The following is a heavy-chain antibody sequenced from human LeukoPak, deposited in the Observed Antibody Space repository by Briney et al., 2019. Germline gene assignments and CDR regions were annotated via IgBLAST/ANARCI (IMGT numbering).Heavy chain of an antibody. Sequence: GGSLRLSCAASGFTFSSHGMSWVRQAPGKGLEWVSTISGSGGSTYYADSVKGRFIIFRDNSKDTLYLQMNSLRAEDTAIYYCAKAPLFGFEFDYWGQGTLVAVSS. V-gene: IGHV3-23*01. CDR1: GFTFSSHG. CDR3: AKAPLFGFEFDY. J-gene: IGHJ4*02. D-gene: IGHD3-9*01. CDR2: ISGSGGST.